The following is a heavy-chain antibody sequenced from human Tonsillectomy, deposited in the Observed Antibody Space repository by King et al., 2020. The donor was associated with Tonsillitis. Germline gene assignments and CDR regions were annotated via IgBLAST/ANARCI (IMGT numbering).Heavy chain of an antibody. CDR1: GFTFRSYV. V-gene: IGHV3-23*04. CDR2: ISGSGGST. Sequence: VQLVESGGGLVQPGGSLRLSCAASGFTFRSYVMSWVRQAPGKGLEWVSAISGSGGSTYYADSVKGRFSISRDNSKNTLYLQMNSLRAEDTAVYYCANGFLLPPVLVWGQGTLVTVSS. J-gene: IGHJ4*02. CDR3: ANGFLLPPVLV. D-gene: IGHD3-3*01.